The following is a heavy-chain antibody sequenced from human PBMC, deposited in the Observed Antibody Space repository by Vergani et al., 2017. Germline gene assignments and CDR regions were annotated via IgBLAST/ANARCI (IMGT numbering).Heavy chain of an antibody. J-gene: IGHJ4*02. CDR3: AKDRRSTIYYLAS. CDR2: ISWNSDYI. CDR1: GFTFDEVA. Sequence: EVHLVESGGGLVQPGTSLRLSCASSGFTFDEVAMHWVRQPPGKGLEWVAGISWNSDYIVYADSVKGRFTISRDDATNSVHLQMNSLRPEDTAFYYCAKDRRSTIYYLASWGQGTLVTVSS. V-gene: IGHV3-9*01. D-gene: IGHD2-21*01.